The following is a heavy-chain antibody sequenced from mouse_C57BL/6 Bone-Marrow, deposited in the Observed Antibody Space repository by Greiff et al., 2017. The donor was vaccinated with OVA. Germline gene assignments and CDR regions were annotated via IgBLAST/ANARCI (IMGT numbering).Heavy chain of an antibody. CDR2: ISSGSSTI. Sequence: EVKVVESGGGLVKPGGSLKLSCAASGFTFSDYGMHWVRQAPEKGLEWVAYISSGSSTIYYADTVKGRFTISRDNAKNTLFLQMTSLRSEDTAMYYCARRWLLAMDYWGQGTSVTVSS. D-gene: IGHD2-3*01. CDR1: GFTFSDYG. CDR3: ARRWLLAMDY. V-gene: IGHV5-17*01. J-gene: IGHJ4*01.